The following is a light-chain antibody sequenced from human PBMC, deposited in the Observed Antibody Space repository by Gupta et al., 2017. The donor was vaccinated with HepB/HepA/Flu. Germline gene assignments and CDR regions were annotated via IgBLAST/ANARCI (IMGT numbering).Light chain of an antibody. J-gene: IGKJ3*01. CDR3: QKYNTAPLT. Sequence: DTQMTQSPSSLSASVGDRVTITCRASRGISTYLAWYQQKLGSVPKLLIYSTSTLQSGVPSRFSGSGSGTDFTLTISSLQPEDVATYYCQKYNTAPLTFGPGTKVDVK. V-gene: IGKV1-27*01. CDR1: RGISTY. CDR2: STS.